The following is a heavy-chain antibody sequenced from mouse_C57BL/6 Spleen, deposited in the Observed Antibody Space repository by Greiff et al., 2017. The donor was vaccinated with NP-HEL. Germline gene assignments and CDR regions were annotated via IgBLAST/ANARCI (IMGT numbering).Heavy chain of an antibody. D-gene: IGHD1-1*01. CDR3: ARVTTVAGDY. J-gene: IGHJ2*01. Sequence: QVQLQQSGAELVKPGASVKMSCKASGYTFTSYWITWVKQRPGQGLEWIGDLYPGSGSTNYNEKFKSKATLTVDTSSSTAYMQLSSLTSEDSAVYYCARVTTVAGDYWGQGTTLTVSS. CDR2: LYPGSGST. CDR1: GYTFTSYW. V-gene: IGHV1-55*01.